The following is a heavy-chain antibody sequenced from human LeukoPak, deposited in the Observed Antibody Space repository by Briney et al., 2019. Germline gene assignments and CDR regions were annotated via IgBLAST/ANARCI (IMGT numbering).Heavy chain of an antibody. CDR3: ARGILLWFGELLYFDY. CDR1: GGSISSYY. D-gene: IGHD3-10*01. J-gene: IGHJ4*02. V-gene: IGHV4-59*12. Sequence: PSETLSLTCTVSGGSISSYYWSWIRQPPGKGLEWIGYIYYSGSTYYNPSLKSRVTISVDTSKNQFSLKLSSVTAADTAVYYCARGILLWFGELLYFDYWGQGTLVTVSS. CDR2: IYYSGST.